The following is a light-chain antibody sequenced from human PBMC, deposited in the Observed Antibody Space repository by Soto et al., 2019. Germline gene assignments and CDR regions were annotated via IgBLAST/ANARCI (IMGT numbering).Light chain of an antibody. CDR1: SSDVGGYNY. J-gene: IGLJ2*01. Sequence: QSALTQPASVSGSPGQSITISRTGTSSDVGGYNYVSWYQQHPGKAPKLMIYDVSNRPSGVSNRFSGSKSGNTASLTISGLQAEDEADYYCSSYTSSSIPVVFGGGIKLTVL. CDR3: SSYTSSSIPVV. V-gene: IGLV2-14*01. CDR2: DVS.